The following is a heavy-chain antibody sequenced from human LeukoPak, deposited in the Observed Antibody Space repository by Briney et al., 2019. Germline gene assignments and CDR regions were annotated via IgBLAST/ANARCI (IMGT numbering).Heavy chain of an antibody. Sequence: SETLSLTCTVSGGSISSSDSYWAWVRQPPGTGLEWIGRICFSRTTYYNPSLKSRVTMSIDTSKNHFSLKVASVTAADTAVYYCGRHFPETGRDEQPLEYWGQGSLFTVSS. V-gene: IGHV4-39*01. CDR2: ICFSRTT. CDR3: GRHFPETGRDEQPLEY. CDR1: GGSISSSDSY. J-gene: IGHJ4*02. D-gene: IGHD3-10*01.